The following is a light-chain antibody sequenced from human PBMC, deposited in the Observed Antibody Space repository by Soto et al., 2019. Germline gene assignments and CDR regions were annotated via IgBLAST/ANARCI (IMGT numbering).Light chain of an antibody. V-gene: IGKV3-20*01. CDR2: GAS. J-gene: IGKJ2*02. Sequence: EIVLTQSPGTLSLSPGERATLSCRASQSVSSSYLAWYQQKPGQAPRLLIYGASSRATGIPDRFSGSGSGTDVTLTISRLEPEDFAVYYCQQYGRGTFGQGTKLEIK. CDR3: QQYGRGT. CDR1: QSVSSSY.